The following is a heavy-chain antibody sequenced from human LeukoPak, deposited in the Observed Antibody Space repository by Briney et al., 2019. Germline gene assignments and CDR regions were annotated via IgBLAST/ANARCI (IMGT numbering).Heavy chain of an antibody. J-gene: IGHJ4*02. CDR1: GYTFTSYG. Sequence: ASVKVSCKASGYTFTSYGISWVRQAPGQGLEWMGWISAYNGNTNYAQKLQGRVTMTTDTSTSTAYMELRSLRSDDTAVYYCARDGSASYYYDSSGYLDYWGQGTLVTVSS. V-gene: IGHV1-18*01. CDR3: ARDGSASYYYDSSGYLDY. CDR2: ISAYNGNT. D-gene: IGHD3-22*01.